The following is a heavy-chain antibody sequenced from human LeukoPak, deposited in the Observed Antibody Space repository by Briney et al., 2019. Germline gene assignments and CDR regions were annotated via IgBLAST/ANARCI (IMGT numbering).Heavy chain of an antibody. Sequence: SVKVSGKASGGTFSSYAISWVRQAPGQGLEWMGGIIPIFGTANYAQKFQGRVTITADESTSTAYMELSSLRSEDTAVYYCAKFSYDSSGSPIYYYGMAVWGQGTTVTVSS. CDR1: GGTFSSYA. CDR3: AKFSYDSSGSPIYYYGMAV. D-gene: IGHD3-22*01. CDR2: IIPIFGTA. J-gene: IGHJ6*02. V-gene: IGHV1-69*01.